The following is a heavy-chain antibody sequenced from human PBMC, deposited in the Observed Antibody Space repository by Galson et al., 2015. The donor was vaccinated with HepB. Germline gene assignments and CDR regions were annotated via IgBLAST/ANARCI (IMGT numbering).Heavy chain of an antibody. J-gene: IGHJ4*02. D-gene: IGHD3-10*01. CDR1: GGSFSGYY. V-gene: IGHV4-34*01. Sequence: SETLSLTCAVYGGSFSGYYWSWIRQPPGKGLEWIGEINHSGSTNYNPSLKSRVTISVDTSKNQFSLKLSSVTAADTAVYYCAVMVRGEEIPYWGQGTLVTVSS. CDR2: INHSGST. CDR3: AVMVRGEEIPY.